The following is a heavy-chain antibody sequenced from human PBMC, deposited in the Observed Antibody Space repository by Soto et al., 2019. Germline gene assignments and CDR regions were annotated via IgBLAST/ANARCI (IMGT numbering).Heavy chain of an antibody. D-gene: IGHD1-26*01. V-gene: IGHV6-1*01. CDR3: VRLIGNSWLDF. CDR2: TYYRSKWYN. CDR1: GDSVAGSSVT. Sequence: PSQTLSLTCAISGDSVAGSSVTWNWTRQSPARGLEWLGRTYYRSKWYNDYAESVKSRITINPDTSKNQFSLHLNSVTPEDTAVYYCVRLIGNSWLDFWGQRTLVTVSS. J-gene: IGHJ5*01.